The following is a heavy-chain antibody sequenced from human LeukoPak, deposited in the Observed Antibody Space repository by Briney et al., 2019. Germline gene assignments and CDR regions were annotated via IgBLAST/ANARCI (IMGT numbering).Heavy chain of an antibody. CDR2: IYSGGST. Sequence: GGSLRLSCAASGFTVSSNYMSWVRQAPGKGLEWVSVIYSGGSTYYADSVKGRFTISRDNSKNTLYLQMNSLRAGDTAVYYCAREDARRFGEFDYWGQGTLVTVSS. V-gene: IGHV3-66*01. CDR1: GFTVSSNY. D-gene: IGHD3-10*01. CDR3: AREDARRFGEFDY. J-gene: IGHJ4*02.